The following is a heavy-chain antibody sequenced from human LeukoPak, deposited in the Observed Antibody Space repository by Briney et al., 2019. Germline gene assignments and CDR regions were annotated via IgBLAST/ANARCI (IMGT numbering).Heavy chain of an antibody. J-gene: IGHJ6*02. D-gene: IGHD1-26*01. CDR2: ISSSSYI. CDR1: GFTFSSYS. CDR3: ARDLGNYGMDV. Sequence: GGSLRLSCAASGFTFSSYSMNWVRQAPGKGLEWVSSISSSSYIYYADSVKGRFTISRDNAENSLYLQMNSLRAEDTAVYYCARDLGNYGMDVWGQGTTVTVSS. V-gene: IGHV3-21*01.